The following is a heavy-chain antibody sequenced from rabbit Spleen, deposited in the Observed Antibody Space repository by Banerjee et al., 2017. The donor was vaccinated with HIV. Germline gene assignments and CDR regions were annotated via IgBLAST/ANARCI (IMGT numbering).Heavy chain of an antibody. CDR3: ARDTSSSFSSYGMDL. J-gene: IGHJ6*01. CDR1: GVSFSGSSY. CDR2: IDAGSSGFT. D-gene: IGHD1-1*01. Sequence: QEQLVESGGGLVQPGGSLTLSCKASGVSFSGSSYMCWVRQAPGKGLEWIACIDAGSSGFTYFATWAKGRFAISKTSSTTVTLQMTRLTAADTATYFCARDTSSSFSSYGMDLWGPGTLVTVS. V-gene: IGHV1S45*01.